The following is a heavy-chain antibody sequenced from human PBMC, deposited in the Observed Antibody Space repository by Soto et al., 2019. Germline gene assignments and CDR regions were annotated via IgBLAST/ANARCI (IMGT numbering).Heavy chain of an antibody. J-gene: IGHJ3*02. Sequence: GSLGLSCAASGLAFINAWMTWVRQAPGKGLELGGRIKSKTDGGTTDYAAPVKGRFTISRDDSKNTLYLQMNSLKTEDTAVYYCTTGATYYDFWSGYYPGNAFDIWGKGTMVTV. V-gene: IGHV3-15*01. CDR2: IKSKTDGGTT. CDR3: TTGATYYDFWSGYYPGNAFDI. CDR1: GLAFINAW. D-gene: IGHD3-3*01.